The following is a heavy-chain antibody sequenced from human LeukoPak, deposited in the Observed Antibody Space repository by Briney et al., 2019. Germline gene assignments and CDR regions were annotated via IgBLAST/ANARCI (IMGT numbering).Heavy chain of an antibody. CDR2: ISGSGSAT. CDR3: AKYKGSSYNYAHIGY. V-gene: IGHV3-23*01. Sequence: PGGSLRLSCVASGFTFTSYAMTWVRRAPGKGLEWVSSISGSGSATYYADSVKGRFTISRDNSKNTLYLQMNSQRAEDTAVYYCAKYKGSSYNYAHIGYWGQGTLVTVSS. D-gene: IGHD5-18*01. J-gene: IGHJ4*02. CDR1: GFTFTSYA.